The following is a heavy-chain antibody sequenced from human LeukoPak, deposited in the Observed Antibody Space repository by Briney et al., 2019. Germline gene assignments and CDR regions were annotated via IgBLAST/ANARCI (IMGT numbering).Heavy chain of an antibody. CDR3: ARDPVCDY. V-gene: IGHV3-9*01. CDR2: ISWNSGSI. Sequence: PGRSLRLSCAASGFTFDDYAMHWVRQAPGKGLEWVSGISWNSGSIGYADSVKGRFTISRDNAKNSLYLQMNSLRAEDTAVYYCARDPVCDYWGQGTLVTVSS. J-gene: IGHJ4*02. CDR1: GFTFDDYA.